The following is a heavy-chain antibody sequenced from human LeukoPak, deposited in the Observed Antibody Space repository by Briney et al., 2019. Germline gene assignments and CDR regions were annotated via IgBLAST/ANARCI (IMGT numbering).Heavy chain of an antibody. CDR3: ARQPPQYYGMDV. D-gene: IGHD1-14*01. V-gene: IGHV4-4*07. Sequence: SETLSLTFTVSGGSFSNYYWSWIRQPAGKGLEWIGRIYTSGSTNYNPSVKSRVTMSVDTSNNQFSLKLTSVTAADTAVYYCARQPPQYYGMDVWGQGTTVTVS. CDR1: GGSFSNYY. J-gene: IGHJ6*02. CDR2: IYTSGST.